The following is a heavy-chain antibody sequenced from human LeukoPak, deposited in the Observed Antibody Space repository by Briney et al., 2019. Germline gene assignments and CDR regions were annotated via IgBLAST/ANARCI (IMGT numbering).Heavy chain of an antibody. CDR3: ARTRKSGSYRNDASDI. CDR2: ISWNGGST. D-gene: IGHD1-26*01. Sequence: GRSLRLSCAASGFTFDDYAMHWVRQAPGKGLEWVSGISWNGGSTGYADSVKGRFTLSRDNAKNSLYLQMNSLRAEDMALYYCARTRKSGSYRNDASDIWGQGTMVTVSS. J-gene: IGHJ3*02. CDR1: GFTFDDYA. V-gene: IGHV3-20*04.